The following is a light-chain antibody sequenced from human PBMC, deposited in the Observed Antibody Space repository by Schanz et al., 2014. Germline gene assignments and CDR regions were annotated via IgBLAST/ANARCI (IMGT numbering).Light chain of an antibody. Sequence: EIVLTQSPGTLSMSPGERATLSCRASQSVSSSYLAWYQQKPGQAPRLLIYGASIRATGIPDRFSGSGSGTDFTLTISSLEPEDFAVYYCQRHGSSPLYTFGQGTKVEVK. J-gene: IGKJ2*01. V-gene: IGKV3-20*01. CDR1: QSVSSSY. CDR3: QRHGSSPLYT. CDR2: GAS.